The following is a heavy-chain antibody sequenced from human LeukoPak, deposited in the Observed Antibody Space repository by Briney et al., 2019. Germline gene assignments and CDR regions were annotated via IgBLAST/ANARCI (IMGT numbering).Heavy chain of an antibody. CDR2: ISSNGGST. Sequence: GGSLRLSCAASGFTFSSYTMHWVRQAPGKGLEYVSAISSNGGSTYYADSVKGRFTISRDNSKNTLYLQMGSLRAEDMAVYYCARAGAEITMYSDYWGQGTLVTVSS. CDR3: ARAGAEITMYSDY. J-gene: IGHJ4*02. V-gene: IGHV3-64*02. D-gene: IGHD3-3*01. CDR1: GFTFSSYT.